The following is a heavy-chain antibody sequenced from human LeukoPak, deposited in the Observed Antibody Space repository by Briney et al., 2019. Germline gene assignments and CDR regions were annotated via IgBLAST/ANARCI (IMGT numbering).Heavy chain of an antibody. CDR3: ARDPY. Sequence: SETLSLTCTVSGVSIGSHYWSWIRQSPGKGLEWIGCVYNSGTTVYNPSLTGRVTISVDTSKNQYSLNLRSVTAADAAVYYCARDPYWGQGILVTVSS. V-gene: IGHV4-59*11. CDR1: GVSIGSHY. CDR2: VYNSGTT. J-gene: IGHJ4*02.